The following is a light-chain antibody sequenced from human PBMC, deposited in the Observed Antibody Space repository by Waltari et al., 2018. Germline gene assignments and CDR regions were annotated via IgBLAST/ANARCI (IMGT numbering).Light chain of an antibody. J-gene: IGKJ1*01. CDR2: DAS. CDR3: QKYVSLPAT. Sequence: EIVLTQSPGTLSLSPGERATLSCRASQSVSRSLAWYQQKHGQAPRLLIYDASTRATGIPDRFSGGGSGTDFSLTISRLAPEDFAVYYCQKYVSLPATFGQGTKVEIK. V-gene: IGKV3-20*01. CDR1: QSVSRS.